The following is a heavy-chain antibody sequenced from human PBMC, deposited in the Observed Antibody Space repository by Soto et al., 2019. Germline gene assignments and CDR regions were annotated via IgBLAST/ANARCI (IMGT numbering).Heavy chain of an antibody. CDR3: ARSAMERAMGNCDY. Sequence: GGSLRLSCAASGFTFSSYAMSWVRQAPGKGLEWVSAISGSGGSTYYADSVKGRFTISRDNAKNSLYLQMNSLSAEDTAAYYYARSAMERAMGNCDYWGKGTLASGSS. J-gene: IGHJ4*02. V-gene: IGHV3-23*01. D-gene: IGHD5-18*01. CDR2: ISGSGGST. CDR1: GFTFSSYA.